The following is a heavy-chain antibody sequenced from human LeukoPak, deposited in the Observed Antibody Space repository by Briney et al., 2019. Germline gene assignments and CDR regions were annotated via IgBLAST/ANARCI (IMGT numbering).Heavy chain of an antibody. J-gene: IGHJ5*02. CDR3: ARGRGSRVRGVIIRGWFDP. CDR2: MNPNSGNT. CDR1: GYTFTSYD. D-gene: IGHD3-10*01. Sequence: ASVKVSCKASGYTFTSYDINWVRQATGQGLEWMGWMNPNSGNTGYAQKFQGRVTMTRNTSISTAYMELSSLRSEDTAVYYCARGRGSRVRGVIIRGWFDPWGQRTLVTVSS. V-gene: IGHV1-8*01.